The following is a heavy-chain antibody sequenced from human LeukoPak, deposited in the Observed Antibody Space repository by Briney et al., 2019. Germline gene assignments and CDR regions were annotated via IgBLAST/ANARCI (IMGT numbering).Heavy chain of an antibody. V-gene: IGHV4-34*01. Sequence: SETLSLTCAVYGGSFSGYYWSWIRQPPGKGLEWIGEINHSGSTNYNPSLKSRVTISVDTSKNQFSLKLSSVTAADTAVYYCARQPLLNYYGSARSCWFDPWGQGTLVTVSS. J-gene: IGHJ5*02. CDR1: GGSFSGYY. CDR2: INHSGST. D-gene: IGHD3-10*01. CDR3: ARQPLLNYYGSARSCWFDP.